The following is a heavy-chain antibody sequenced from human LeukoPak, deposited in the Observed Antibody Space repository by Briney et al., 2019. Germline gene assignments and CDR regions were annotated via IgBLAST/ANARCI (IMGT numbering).Heavy chain of an antibody. CDR3: AREGLVEWLVDY. CDR1: GGSISSSSYY. D-gene: IGHD6-19*01. CDR2: IYYSGST. J-gene: IGHJ4*02. Sequence: SETLSLTCTVSGGSISSSSYYWGWIRQPSGKGLEWIGSIYYSGSTYYNPSLKSRVAISVDTSKNQFSLKLSSVTAADTAVYYCAREGLVEWLVDYWGQGTLVTVSS. V-gene: IGHV4-39*07.